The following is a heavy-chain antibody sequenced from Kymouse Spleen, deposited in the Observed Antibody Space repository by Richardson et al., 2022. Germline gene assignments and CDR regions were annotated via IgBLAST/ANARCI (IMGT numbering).Heavy chain of an antibody. J-gene: IGHJ1*01. CDR3: TTMVRGVIQYFQH. CDR1: GFTFSNAW. Sequence: EVQLVESGGGLVKPGGSLRLSCAASGFTFSNAWMSWVRQAPGKGLEWVGRIKSKTDGGTTDYAAPVKGRFTISRDDSKNTLYLQMNSLKTEDTAVYYCTTMVRGVIQYFQHWGQGTLVTVSS. CDR2: IKSKTDGGTT. D-gene: IGHD3-10*01. V-gene: IGHV3-15*01.